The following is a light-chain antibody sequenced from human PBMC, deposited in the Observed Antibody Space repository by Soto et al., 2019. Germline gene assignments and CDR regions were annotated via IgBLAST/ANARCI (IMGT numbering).Light chain of an antibody. CDR3: QQYYSYPFT. J-gene: IGKJ4*01. V-gene: IGKV1-16*02. Sequence: DIQMTQPPSSLSASVGDRVTITCRASQDITNYLAWFQQKPGKAPKSLIYGASSLHSGVPSKFSGSGSGTEFTLTISSLQPEDFATYYCQQYYSYPFTFGGGTKV. CDR2: GAS. CDR1: QDITNY.